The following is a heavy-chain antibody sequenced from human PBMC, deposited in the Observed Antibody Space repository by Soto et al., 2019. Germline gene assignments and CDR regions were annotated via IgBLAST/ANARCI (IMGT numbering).Heavy chain of an antibody. CDR1: GGTFISFA. V-gene: IGHV1-69*12. D-gene: IGHD2-21*01. CDR3: ARDRVMRGNSYYYGMDV. Sequence: QVLLVQSGAEVKKPGSSVKVSCKTSGGTFISFAISWVRLAPGQGLEWMGVIMPTFATPTYALKFQGRVSITADESTRTAYMELSSLRSEDTAVYYCARDRVMRGNSYYYGMDVWGQGTTVTVSS. CDR2: IMPTFATP. J-gene: IGHJ6*02.